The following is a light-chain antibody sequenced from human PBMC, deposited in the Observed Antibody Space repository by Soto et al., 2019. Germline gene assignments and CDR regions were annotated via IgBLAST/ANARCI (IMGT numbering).Light chain of an antibody. V-gene: IGLV2-14*01. CDR2: EVT. CDR1: SSYLGAYNY. Sequence: QSALTQPASVSGSPGQSITISCTGTSSYLGAYNYVSWYQHNPGKAPKLMIYEVTKRPSGVSNRFSGSKSGNTASLTISGLQPEDEADYYCTSYTSRSALYVFGPGTKLTVL. J-gene: IGLJ1*01. CDR3: TSYTSRSALYV.